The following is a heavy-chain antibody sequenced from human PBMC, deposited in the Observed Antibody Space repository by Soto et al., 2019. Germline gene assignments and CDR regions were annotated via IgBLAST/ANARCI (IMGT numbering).Heavy chain of an antibody. CDR1: GISFDDYA. CDR3: AKDTAPGFYDANGHLDD. CDR2: INWDSGDI. Sequence: VQLVESGGGLVQPGGSRRLSCVVSGISFDDYAMHWVRQVPGKGLEWVSGINWDSGDIGYADSVKGRFTISRDNAKNSMYLQMNSIKTEDTAIYYCAKDTAPGFYDANGHLDDWGQGTPVTVSS. V-gene: IGHV3-9*01. D-gene: IGHD2-8*01. J-gene: IGHJ4*02.